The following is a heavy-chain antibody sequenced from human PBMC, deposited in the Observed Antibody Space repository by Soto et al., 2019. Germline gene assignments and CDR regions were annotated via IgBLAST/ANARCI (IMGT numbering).Heavy chain of an antibody. V-gene: IGHV4-59*13. CDR2: IYYSGST. CDR3: ARGVGVTPGGS. D-gene: IGHD1-26*01. J-gene: IGHJ5*02. CDR1: GGSISSYY. Sequence: QVQLQESGPGLVKPSETLSLTCTVSGGSISSYYWSWIRQPPGKGLEWIGYIYYSGSTNYNPSLKSRATMSVHTHKNRFSLKLSAVTAADPAVYYWARGVGVTPGGSWGQGTLVTVSS.